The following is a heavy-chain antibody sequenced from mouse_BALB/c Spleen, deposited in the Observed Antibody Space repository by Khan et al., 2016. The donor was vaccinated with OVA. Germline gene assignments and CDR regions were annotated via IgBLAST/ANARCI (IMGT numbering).Heavy chain of an antibody. Sequence: QVQLQQSGAELMKPGASVKISCKATGYTFSSYWMDWVKQRPGHGLEWIGEILPGSGSTKYNEKFKGKATFTADTSSNTAYMQLSSLTSEDSAVYYCARVEAIYDGYYHVSWFAYWGQGTLVTVSA. D-gene: IGHD2-3*01. CDR3: ARVEAIYDGYYHVSWFAY. V-gene: IGHV1-9*01. CDR2: ILPGSGST. J-gene: IGHJ3*01. CDR1: GYTFSSYW.